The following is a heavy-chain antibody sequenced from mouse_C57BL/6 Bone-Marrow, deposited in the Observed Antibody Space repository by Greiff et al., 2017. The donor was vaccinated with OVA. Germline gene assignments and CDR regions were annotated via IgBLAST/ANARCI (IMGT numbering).Heavy chain of an antibody. V-gene: IGHV1-9*01. CDR3: ANYYGSSYFAY. D-gene: IGHD1-1*01. J-gene: IGHJ3*01. CDR1: GYTFTGYW. CDR2: ILPGSGST. Sequence: VQLQQSGAELMKPGASVKLSCQATGYTFTGYWIEWVKQRPGHGLEWIGVILPGSGSTNYNEKFKGKATFTAVTSYKTAYMQLSSLTTDDSAIYYCANYYGSSYFAYWGQGTLVTVSA.